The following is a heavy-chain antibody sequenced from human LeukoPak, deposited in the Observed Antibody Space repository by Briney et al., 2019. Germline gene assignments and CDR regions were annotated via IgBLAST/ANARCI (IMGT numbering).Heavy chain of an antibody. CDR1: GYTFTSYG. D-gene: IGHD5-24*01. CDR3: ASQVGEMAPHGYYYYYYMDV. V-gene: IGHV1-18*01. CDR2: ISAYNGNT. Sequence: GASVKVSCKASGYTFTSYGISWVRQAPGQGLEWMGWISAYNGNTNYAQKLQGRVTMTTDTSTSTAYMELSSLRSEDTAVYYCASQVGEMAPHGYYYYYYMDVWGKGTTVTVSS. J-gene: IGHJ6*03.